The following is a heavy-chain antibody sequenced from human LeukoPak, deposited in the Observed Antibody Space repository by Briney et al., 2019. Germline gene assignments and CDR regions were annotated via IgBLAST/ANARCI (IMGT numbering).Heavy chain of an antibody. CDR2: INHSGST. D-gene: IGHD3-3*01. J-gene: IGHJ3*02. CDR1: GGSFSAYY. Sequence: SSQTLSLNXAVYGGSFSAYYWSWICHPPGQGLEWIGEINHSGSTNSNTSLKSRVTISGATSTEQFSLKLSSVTVADTAVYYCASPKYDFWSGYAFDIWGQGTMVTVSS. V-gene: IGHV4-34*01. CDR3: ASPKYDFWSGYAFDI.